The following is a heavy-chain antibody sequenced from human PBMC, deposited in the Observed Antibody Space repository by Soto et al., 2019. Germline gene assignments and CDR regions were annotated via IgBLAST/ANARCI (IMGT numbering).Heavy chain of an antibody. Sequence: QVQLVESGGGVVQPGRSLRLSCAASGFTFSSYGMHWVRQAPGKGLEWVAVIWYDGSNKYYADSVKGRFTISRDNSKNTLYLQMNSLRAEDTAVYYCARAYRIWAYCGGDCYPLDYWGQGTLVTVSS. J-gene: IGHJ4*02. CDR3: ARAYRIWAYCGGDCYPLDY. CDR1: GFTFSSYG. CDR2: IWYDGSNK. V-gene: IGHV3-30*19. D-gene: IGHD2-21*02.